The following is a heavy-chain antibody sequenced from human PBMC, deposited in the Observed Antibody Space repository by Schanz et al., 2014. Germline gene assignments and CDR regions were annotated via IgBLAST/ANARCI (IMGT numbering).Heavy chain of an antibody. CDR3: AKDRQNRVNRVGYYYGMDV. D-gene: IGHD3-16*01. V-gene: IGHV3-9*01. Sequence: EVQLVESGGGLVQPGRSLRLSCAASGFTFDDYAMHWVRQAPGKGLEWVSGIIWNSGSIGYADSVKGRFTISRDDAKNSLYLQMNSLRAEDTALYYCAKDRQNRVNRVGYYYGMDVWGQGTTVTVSS. CDR1: GFTFDDYA. CDR2: IIWNSGSI. J-gene: IGHJ6*02.